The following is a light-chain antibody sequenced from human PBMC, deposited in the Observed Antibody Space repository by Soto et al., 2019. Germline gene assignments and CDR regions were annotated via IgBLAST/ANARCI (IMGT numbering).Light chain of an antibody. J-gene: IGLJ1*01. CDR1: RTYVGRYNY. CDR3: TSYTSDSTYV. Sequence: QSALTQPAPVSGAPGQSITISCTWTRTYVGRYNYVSWYQQHPGKAPKLMVYDVSNRPSWVSNRFSGSKSGITASLTISGLQAEDEADYYCTSYTSDSTYVFGTGTKVTVL. CDR2: DVS. V-gene: IGLV2-14*01.